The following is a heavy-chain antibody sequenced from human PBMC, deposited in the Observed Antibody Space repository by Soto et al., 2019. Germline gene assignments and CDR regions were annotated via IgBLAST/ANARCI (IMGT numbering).Heavy chain of an antibody. J-gene: IGHJ3*02. D-gene: IGHD3-22*01. CDR3: AREVTMIVVVIRGAFDI. V-gene: IGHV6-1*01. CDR2: TYYRSKWYN. CDR1: GDSVSSNSAA. Sequence: SQTLSLPCAISGDSVSSNSAAWNWIGQSPSRGLEWLGRTYYRSKWYNDYAVSVKSRITINPDTSKNQFSLQLNSVTPEDTAVYYCAREVTMIVVVIRGAFDIWGQGTMVTVSS.